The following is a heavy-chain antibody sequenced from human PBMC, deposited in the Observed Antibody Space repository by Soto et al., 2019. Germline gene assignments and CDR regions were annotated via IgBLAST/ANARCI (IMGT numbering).Heavy chain of an antibody. CDR2: IYQSGST. CDR3: ASDYTLRSYRFDY. J-gene: IGHJ4*02. CDR1: GVSISSADYS. V-gene: IGHV4-30-2*01. Sequence: SEPLSLTCAVSGVSISSADYSWSWIRQPPGKGLEWIGYIYQSGSTTYNPSLKSRLTISLDRSKNEFSLKLTSVTAADTAVYYCASDYTLRSYRFDYWGRGTLVTVSS. D-gene: IGHD3-10*01.